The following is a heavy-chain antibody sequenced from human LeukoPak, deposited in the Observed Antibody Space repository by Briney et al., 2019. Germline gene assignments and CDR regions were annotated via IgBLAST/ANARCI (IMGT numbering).Heavy chain of an antibody. V-gene: IGHV4-38-2*02. CDR3: AGISTGSCFRH. CDR2: ISHSGST. Sequence: SETLSLTCSVSGYSISNDYYWGWIRQSPEKGLEWLGSISHSGSTYYNPSLRSRVTISRDMPKNQSSLDLNSVTAADTAVYYCAGISTGSCFRHWGQGTLVTVSS. D-gene: IGHD4-17*01. CDR1: GYSISNDYY. J-gene: IGHJ1*01.